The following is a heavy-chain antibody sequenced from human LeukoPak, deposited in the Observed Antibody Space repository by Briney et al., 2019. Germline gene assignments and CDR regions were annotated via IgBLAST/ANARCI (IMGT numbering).Heavy chain of an antibody. Sequence: SETLSLTCAVYGGSFSGYYWSWVRRPPGKGLEWIGEINHSGSTNYNPSLKSRVTISVDTSKNQFSLKLSSVTAADTAVYYCARGGRGQQQLIYYYYYMDVWGKGTTVTVSS. D-gene: IGHD6-13*01. CDR2: INHSGST. V-gene: IGHV4-34*01. CDR1: GGSFSGYY. CDR3: ARGGRGQQQLIYYYYYMDV. J-gene: IGHJ6*03.